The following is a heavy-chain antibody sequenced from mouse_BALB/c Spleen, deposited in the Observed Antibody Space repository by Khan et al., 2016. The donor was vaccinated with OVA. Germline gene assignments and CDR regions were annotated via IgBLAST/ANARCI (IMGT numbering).Heavy chain of an antibody. CDR3: ARWATWYFDV. Sequence: QVQLQQSGGEVVRPGTSVKISCKASGYTFTNYWLGWIRQRPGHGLEWIGDIYPGGYFTNYNEQFKDKATLTVDTSSTTANLQLSRLTSEDSAVDFCARWATWYFDVWGAGTTVTVSS. D-gene: IGHD3-1*01. CDR2: IYPGGYFT. V-gene: IGHV1-63*02. CDR1: GYTFTNYW. J-gene: IGHJ1*01.